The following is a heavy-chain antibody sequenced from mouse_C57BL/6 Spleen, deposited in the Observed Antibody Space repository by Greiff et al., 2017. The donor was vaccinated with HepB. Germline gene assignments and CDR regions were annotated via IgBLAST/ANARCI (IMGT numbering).Heavy chain of an antibody. J-gene: IGHJ4*01. Sequence: EVKLMESGGGLVKPGGSLKLSCAASGFTFSDYGMHWVRQAPEKGLEWVAYISSGSSTIYYAATVKGRFTISRDNAKNTLFLQMTSLRSEDTAMYYCARGLLRYYYAMDYWGQGTSVTVSS. CDR2: ISSGSSTI. CDR1: GFTFSDYG. CDR3: ARGLLRYYYAMDY. V-gene: IGHV5-17*01. D-gene: IGHD1-1*01.